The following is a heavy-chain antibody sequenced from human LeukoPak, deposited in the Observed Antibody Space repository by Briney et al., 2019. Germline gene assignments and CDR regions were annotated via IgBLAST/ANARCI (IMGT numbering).Heavy chain of an antibody. D-gene: IGHD2-8*01. J-gene: IGHJ4*02. V-gene: IGHV1-18*01. CDR3: ARVLGSARMMYALYFDY. CDR2: VSAYNGNT. CDR1: GYTFTSYG. Sequence: ASVKVSCKASGYTFTSYGISWVRQAPGQGLEWMGWVSAYNGNTNYAQKLQGRVTMTTDTSTSTAYMELRSLRSDDTAVYYCARVLGSARMMYALYFDYWGQGTLVTVSS.